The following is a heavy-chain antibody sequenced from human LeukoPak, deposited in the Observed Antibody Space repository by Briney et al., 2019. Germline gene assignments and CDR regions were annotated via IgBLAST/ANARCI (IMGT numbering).Heavy chain of an antibody. V-gene: IGHV4-61*02. CDR3: ARDSWVYDILTGYYDYYYYYMDV. D-gene: IGHD3-9*01. J-gene: IGHJ6*03. CDR1: GGSISSGSYY. CDR2: IYTSGST. Sequence: SQTLSLTCTVSGGSISSGSYYWSWIRQPAGKGLEWIGRIYTSGSTNYNPSLKSRVTISVDTSKNQFSLKLSSVTAADTAVYYCARDSWVYDILTGYYDYYYYYMDVWGKGTTVTVSS.